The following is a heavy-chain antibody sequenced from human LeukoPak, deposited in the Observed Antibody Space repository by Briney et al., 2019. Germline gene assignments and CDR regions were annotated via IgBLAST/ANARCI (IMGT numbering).Heavy chain of an antibody. CDR1: GFTLSSYA. D-gene: IGHD2-8*01. V-gene: IGHV3-23*01. CDR2: ISGSGGST. Sequence: GGSLRLSCAASGFTLSSYAMNWVRQAPGKGLEWVSGISGSGGSTYNAGSVKGRFTISRDTSKSTLYLQMNSLRAEDTAVYYCVKGLGQSSNYWGQGTLVTVSS. J-gene: IGHJ4*02. CDR3: VKGLGQSSNY.